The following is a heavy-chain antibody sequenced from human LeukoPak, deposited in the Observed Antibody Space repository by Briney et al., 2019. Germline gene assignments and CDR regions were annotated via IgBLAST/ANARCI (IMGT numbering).Heavy chain of an antibody. Sequence: SETLSLTCTVSGGSISSSSYYWGWIRQPPGKGLEWIGRIYYSGSTYYNPSLKSRVTISVDTSKNQFSLKLSSVTAADTAVYYCAVYDILTGTFDYWGQGTLVTVSS. CDR2: IYYSGST. D-gene: IGHD3-9*01. J-gene: IGHJ4*02. CDR1: GGSISSSSYY. V-gene: IGHV4-39*07. CDR3: AVYDILTGTFDY.